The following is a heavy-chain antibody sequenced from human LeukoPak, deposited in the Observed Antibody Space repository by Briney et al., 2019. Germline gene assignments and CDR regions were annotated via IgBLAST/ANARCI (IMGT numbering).Heavy chain of an antibody. CDR2: IIPILGIA. CDR1: GGTFSSYA. V-gene: IGHV1-69*04. D-gene: IGHD1-26*01. J-gene: IGHJ4*02. Sequence: SVKVSCKASGGTFSSYAIGLVRQAPGQGLEWMGRIIPILGIANYAQKFQGRVTITADKSTSTAYMELSSLRSEDTAVYYCARATMGELRSDYWGQGTLVTVSS. CDR3: ARATMGELRSDY.